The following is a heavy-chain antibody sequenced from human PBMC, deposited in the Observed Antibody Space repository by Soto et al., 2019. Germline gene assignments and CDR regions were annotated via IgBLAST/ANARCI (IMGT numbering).Heavy chain of an antibody. Sequence: ESGGGLVKPGGSLRLSCAASGFTFSSYSMNWVRQAPGKGLEWVSSISSSSSYIYYADSVKGRFTISRDNAKNSLYLQMNSLRAEDTAVYYCARETYYYDSSGYSDNWFDPWGQGTLVTVSS. J-gene: IGHJ5*02. D-gene: IGHD3-22*01. CDR1: GFTFSSYS. V-gene: IGHV3-21*01. CDR2: ISSSSSYI. CDR3: ARETYYYDSSGYSDNWFDP.